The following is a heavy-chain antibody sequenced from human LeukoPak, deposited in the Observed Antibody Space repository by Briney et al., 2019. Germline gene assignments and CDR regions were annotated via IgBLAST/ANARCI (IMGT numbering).Heavy chain of an antibody. CDR3: ARGYGRGYSLPLDY. Sequence: SETLSITCTVSGGSISSSSYYWGWIRQPPGKGLEWIGSIYYSGSTYYNPSLKSRVTISVDTSKNQFSLKLSSVTAADTAVYYCARGYGRGYSLPLDYWGQGTLVTVSS. CDR2: IYYSGST. CDR1: GGSISSSSYY. D-gene: IGHD5-18*01. V-gene: IGHV4-39*01. J-gene: IGHJ4*02.